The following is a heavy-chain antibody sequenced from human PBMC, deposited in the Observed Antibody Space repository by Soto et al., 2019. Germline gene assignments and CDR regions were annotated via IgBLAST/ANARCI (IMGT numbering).Heavy chain of an antibody. D-gene: IGHD2-15*01. CDR2: ISGSSTYI. CDR3: ARDPPYCSDGLCYSGLDY. J-gene: IGHJ4*02. Sequence: GGSLRVSWAASGFTFSDYYMSWIRQAPGKGLEWVSYISGSSTYIHYADSVKGRFTSSRDNAKNSLYLQMNSLRDEDTAVYYCARDPPYCSDGLCYSGLDYWGQGTLVTVSS. CDR1: GFTFSDYY. V-gene: IGHV3-11*06.